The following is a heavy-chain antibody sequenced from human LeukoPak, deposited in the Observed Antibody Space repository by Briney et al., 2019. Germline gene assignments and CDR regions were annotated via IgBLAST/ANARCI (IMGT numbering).Heavy chain of an antibody. CDR2: ISPSCGST. J-gene: IGHJ4*02. Sequence: ASVKVSCKASGYTFTSYYMHWVRQAPGQGLEWMGIISPSCGSTSYAQKFQGRVTMTRDTSTSTVYMELSSLRSEDTAVYYCARVRGSSWPTYYFDYWGQGTLVTVSS. CDR1: GYTFTSYY. V-gene: IGHV1-46*01. D-gene: IGHD6-13*01. CDR3: ARVRGSSWPTYYFDY.